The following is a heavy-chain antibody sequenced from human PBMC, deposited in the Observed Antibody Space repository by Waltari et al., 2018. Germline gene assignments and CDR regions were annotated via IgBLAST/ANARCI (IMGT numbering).Heavy chain of an antibody. Sequence: EVQLVESGGDLVKPGGSLRLSCAASGFTFSGYSMTWVRQAPGKGLEWVASIRASGSDIYYADSVMGRFTISRDNSKNSLYLQMHSLRAEDTAVYYCARMSPQLGGAGFWGQGTLVSVSS. CDR2: IRASGSDI. CDR3: ARMSPQLGGAGF. D-gene: IGHD1-26*01. V-gene: IGHV3-21*01. J-gene: IGHJ4*02. CDR1: GFTFSGYS.